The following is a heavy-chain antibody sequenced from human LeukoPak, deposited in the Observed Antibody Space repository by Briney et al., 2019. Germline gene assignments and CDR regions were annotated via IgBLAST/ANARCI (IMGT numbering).Heavy chain of an antibody. CDR2: IYYSGST. J-gene: IGHJ4*02. D-gene: IGHD6-19*01. V-gene: IGHV4-59*01. CDR1: GGSISSYY. Sequence: PSETLSLTCTVSGGSISSYYWSWIRQPPGKGLEWIGYIYYSGSTNYNPSLKSRVTISVDTSKNQFSLKLSSVTAADTAIYYCAGLSSGWYAPFNCWGQGTLVTVSS. CDR3: AGLSSGWYAPFNC.